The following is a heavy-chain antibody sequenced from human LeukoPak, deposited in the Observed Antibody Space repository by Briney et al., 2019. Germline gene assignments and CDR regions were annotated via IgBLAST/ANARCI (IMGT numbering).Heavy chain of an antibody. J-gene: IGHJ4*02. CDR1: GFTFSSYS. V-gene: IGHV3-21*01. Sequence: GGSLSLSCAASGFTFSSYSMNWVRQAPGKGLEWVSSISSSSSYIYYADSVKGRFTISRDNAKNSLYLQMSSLRAEDTAVYYCARGRDEMAVYYFDYWGQGTLVTVSS. CDR2: ISSSSSYI. D-gene: IGHD5-24*01. CDR3: ARGRDEMAVYYFDY.